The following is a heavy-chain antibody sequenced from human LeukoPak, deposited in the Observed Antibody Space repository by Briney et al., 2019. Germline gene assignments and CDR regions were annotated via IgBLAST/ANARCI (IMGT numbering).Heavy chain of an antibody. Sequence: ASVKVSCKASGYTFTSYYMHWVRQAPGQGLEWVGIINPSGGSTSYAQKFQGRVTMTRDTSTSTVYMELSSLRSEDTAVYYCARANLKGWLQSQSLNYWGQGTLVTVSS. CDR2: INPSGGST. D-gene: IGHD5-24*01. CDR3: ARANLKGWLQSQSLNY. V-gene: IGHV1-46*01. CDR1: GYTFTSYY. J-gene: IGHJ4*02.